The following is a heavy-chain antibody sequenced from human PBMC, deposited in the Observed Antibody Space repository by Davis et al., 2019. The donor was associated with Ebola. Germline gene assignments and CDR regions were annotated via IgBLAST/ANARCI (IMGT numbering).Heavy chain of an antibody. Sequence: MPSETLSLTCAVYGGSFSGYYWSWIRQQPGKGLEWIGEINHSGSTNYNPSLKSRVTISVDTSKNQFSLKLSSVTAADTAVYYCARTLSGSDGLFDFWDQGTLITVSS. CDR1: GGSFSGYY. CDR3: ARTLSGSDGLFDF. V-gene: IGHV4-34*01. J-gene: IGHJ4*02. CDR2: INHSGST. D-gene: IGHD1-26*01.